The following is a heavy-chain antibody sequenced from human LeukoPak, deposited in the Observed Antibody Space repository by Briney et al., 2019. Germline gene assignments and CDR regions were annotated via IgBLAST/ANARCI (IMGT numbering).Heavy chain of an antibody. Sequence: PGGSLRLSCAASGFTVSRSYMIWARQAPGKGLEWVSVIYSGGTTYYADSVKGRFTISRDNSKNTVYLQMNSLRVDDTAVYYCARRDIVVVVSASDYWGQGTLVTVSS. CDR1: GFTVSRSY. CDR2: IYSGGTT. CDR3: ARRDIVVVVSASDY. D-gene: IGHD2-15*01. V-gene: IGHV3-53*01. J-gene: IGHJ4*02.